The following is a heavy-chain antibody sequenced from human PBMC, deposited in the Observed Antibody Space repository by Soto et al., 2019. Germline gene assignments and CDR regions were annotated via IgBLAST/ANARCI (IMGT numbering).Heavy chain of an antibody. CDR1: GFSFGNYG. D-gene: IGHD6-19*01. J-gene: IGHJ4*02. CDR3: VKADGGSGWGGDL. V-gene: IGHV3-30*18. Sequence: QVQLVESGGGMVLPGRSLRLSCAAAGFSFGNYGMHWVRQAPGEGLEGVALIAHDAKNAYYADSVQGRFTISKDNFKRKLYLQMNSLRPEDSGIYYGVKADGGSGWGGDLWGQGTLVTVSS. CDR2: IAHDAKNA.